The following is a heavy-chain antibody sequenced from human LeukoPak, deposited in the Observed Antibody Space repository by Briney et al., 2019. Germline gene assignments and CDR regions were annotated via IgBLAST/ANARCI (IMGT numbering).Heavy chain of an antibody. CDR1: GGTFSNYA. D-gene: IGHD3-3*01. Sequence: ASVKVSCKASGGTFSNYAITWVRQAPGQGLEWMGGIIPIFGPAHYAQKFQGRVTITADESTSTAYMELSSLRSEDTAVYYCARAGFWSGYYLFDYWGQGTLVTVSS. V-gene: IGHV1-69*13. CDR2: IIPIFGPA. CDR3: ARAGFWSGYYLFDY. J-gene: IGHJ4*02.